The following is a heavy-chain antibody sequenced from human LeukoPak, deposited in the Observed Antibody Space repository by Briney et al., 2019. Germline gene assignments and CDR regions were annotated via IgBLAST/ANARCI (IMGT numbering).Heavy chain of an antibody. CDR2: IKQDGSEK. CDR3: ARDSAGNDY. Sequence: GGSLRLSCAASGFTFSTYWMSWVRQAPGKGLEWVANIKQDGSEKYYVDSVKGRFTISRDNAKNSLYLQMNSLIAEDTAMYYCARDSAGNDYWGQGTLVTVSS. CDR1: GFTFSTYW. V-gene: IGHV3-7*01. J-gene: IGHJ4*02. D-gene: IGHD6-13*01.